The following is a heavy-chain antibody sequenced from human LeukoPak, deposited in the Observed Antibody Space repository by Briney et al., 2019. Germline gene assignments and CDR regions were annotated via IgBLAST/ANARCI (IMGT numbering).Heavy chain of an antibody. CDR2: ISYDGSTK. Sequence: QPGRSLRLSCAASGFIFSSYGMHWVRRAPGKGLEWVAVISYDGSTKYYADSVKGRFTISRDNSKNTLYLQVNSLRPEDTAVYYCAKDGERYFDRGVDYWGQGTLVTVSS. CDR3: AKDGERYFDRGVDY. D-gene: IGHD3-9*01. J-gene: IGHJ4*02. V-gene: IGHV3-30*18. CDR1: GFIFSSYG.